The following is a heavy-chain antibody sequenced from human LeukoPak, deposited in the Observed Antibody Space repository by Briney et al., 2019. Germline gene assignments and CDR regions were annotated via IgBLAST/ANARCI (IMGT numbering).Heavy chain of an antibody. Sequence: PGGSLRLSCTAPGFTFSNFGMAWVRQAPGQGLEWVSTISGSGNNMYQADSVKGRFTISRDNSRSTLYLQMNSLRAEDTAVYYCAKDAGPQQLVFFDSWGQGTLVTVSS. V-gene: IGHV3-23*01. CDR2: ISGSGNNM. D-gene: IGHD6-6*01. CDR3: AKDAGPQQLVFFDS. CDR1: GFTFSNFG. J-gene: IGHJ4*02.